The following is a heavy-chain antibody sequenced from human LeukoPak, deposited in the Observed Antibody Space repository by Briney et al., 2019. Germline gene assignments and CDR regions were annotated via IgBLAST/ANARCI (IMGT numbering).Heavy chain of an antibody. CDR3: AREPRDQKAVGSSSLYGMDV. CDR1: GFTFSNYG. D-gene: IGHD6-13*01. CDR2: ILFDGSNN. Sequence: TGGSLRLSCSASGFTFSNYGMHWDHQAPGKGLEWVALILFDGSNNYYADSMKGRFTISRDNAKNTVYLQMNSLRAEDTAVYYCAREPRDQKAVGSSSLYGMDVWGQGATVTVSS. V-gene: IGHV3-33*01. J-gene: IGHJ6*02.